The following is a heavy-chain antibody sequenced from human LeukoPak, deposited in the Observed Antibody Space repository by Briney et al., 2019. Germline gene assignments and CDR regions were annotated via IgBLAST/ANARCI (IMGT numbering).Heavy chain of an antibody. CDR2: ISAYNGNT. V-gene: IGHV1-18*01. D-gene: IGHD5-12*01. CDR1: GYTFTSYG. CDR3: ARIDSGYDFYYYYGMDV. J-gene: IGHJ6*02. Sequence: WASVKVSCKASGYTFTSYGISWVRQAPGQGLEWMGWISAYNGNTNYARKLQGRVTMTTDTSTSTAYMELRSLRSDDTAVYYCARIDSGYDFYYYYGMDVWGQGTTVTVSS.